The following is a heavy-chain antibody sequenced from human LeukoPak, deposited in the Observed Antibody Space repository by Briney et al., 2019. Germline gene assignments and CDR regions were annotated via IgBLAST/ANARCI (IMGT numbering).Heavy chain of an antibody. CDR3: TRHQEWLLSPQLNYYYYYYMDV. Sequence: GGSLRLSCTAAGFTFSGSAMHWVRQASGKGLEWVGRIRSKANSYATAYAASVKGRFTISRDDSKNTAYLQMNSLKTEDTAVYYCTRHQEWLLSPQLNYYYYYYMDVWGKGTTVTVSS. CDR2: IRSKANSYAT. D-gene: IGHD3-3*01. V-gene: IGHV3-73*01. J-gene: IGHJ6*03. CDR1: GFTFSGSA.